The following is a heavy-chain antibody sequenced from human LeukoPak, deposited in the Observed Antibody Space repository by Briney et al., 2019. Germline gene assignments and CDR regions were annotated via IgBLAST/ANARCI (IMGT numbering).Heavy chain of an antibody. CDR3: AREGESYYYDSSAYYDWFYP. J-gene: IGHJ5*02. CDR2: INPSGGST. Sequence: ASVKVSCKASGYTFTSYYMHWVRQAPGQGLELMGVINPSGGSTSYAQKFQGRVTMTRDTSTSTVYMELSSLRSEDTAVYYCAREGESYYYDSSAYYDWFYPWGQGTLVTVSS. CDR1: GYTFTSYY. V-gene: IGHV1-46*01. D-gene: IGHD3-22*01.